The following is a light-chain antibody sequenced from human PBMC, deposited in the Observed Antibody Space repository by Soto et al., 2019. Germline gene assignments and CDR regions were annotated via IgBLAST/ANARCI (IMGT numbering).Light chain of an antibody. CDR3: QQLNSYPIS. Sequence: DIQLTQSPSFLSASVGDRVTITCRASQGISSYLAWYQQKPGKAPKLLIYAASTLQSGVPSRFSGSGSGTECTLTISSLQPEDVATYYCQQLNSYPISFGGGTKVEIK. CDR2: AAS. J-gene: IGKJ4*01. V-gene: IGKV1-9*01. CDR1: QGISSY.